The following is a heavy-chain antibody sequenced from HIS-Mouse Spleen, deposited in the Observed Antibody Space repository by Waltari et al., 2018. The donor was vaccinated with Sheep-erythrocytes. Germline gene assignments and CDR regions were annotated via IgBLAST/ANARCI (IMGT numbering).Heavy chain of an antibody. CDR1: GGTFSSYA. CDR3: AQTGATTPHFDY. J-gene: IGHJ4*02. CDR2: IIPILGIA. D-gene: IGHD1-26*01. V-gene: IGHV1-69*04. Sequence: QVQLVQSGAEVKKPGSSVKVSCKASGGTFSSYAISWVRQAPGQGLEWMGRIIPILGIANCAQKCQGRVTITADKSTSTAYMELSSLRSEDTAVYYCAQTGATTPHFDYWGQGTLVTVSS.